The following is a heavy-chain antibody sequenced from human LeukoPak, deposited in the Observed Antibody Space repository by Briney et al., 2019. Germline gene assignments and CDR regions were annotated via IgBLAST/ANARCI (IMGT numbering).Heavy chain of an antibody. CDR2: INHSGST. V-gene: IGHV4-34*01. D-gene: IGHD2-2*01. CDR1: GGSFSGYY. Sequence: SETLSLTCAVYGGSFSGYYRSWIRQPPGKGLEWIGEINHSGSTNYNPSLKSRVTISVDTSKNQFSLKLSSVTAADTAVYYCARIVDSTSYYDYWGQGTLVTVSS. J-gene: IGHJ4*02. CDR3: ARIVDSTSYYDY.